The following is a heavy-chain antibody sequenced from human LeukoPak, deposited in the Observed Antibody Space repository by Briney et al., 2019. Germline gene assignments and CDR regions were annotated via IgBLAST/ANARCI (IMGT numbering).Heavy chain of an antibody. J-gene: IGHJ6*02. CDR1: GFTFSNYN. Sequence: PGGSLRLSCAASGFTFSNYNMNWVRQAPGKGLEWVSSISSVSSYIYYADSVKDRFTISRDNAKNSLYLQMNSLRAEDTAVYYCAREGTAAGTYYYYGMDVWGQGTTVTVSS. D-gene: IGHD6-13*01. CDR2: ISSVSSYI. V-gene: IGHV3-21*01. CDR3: AREGTAAGTYYYYGMDV.